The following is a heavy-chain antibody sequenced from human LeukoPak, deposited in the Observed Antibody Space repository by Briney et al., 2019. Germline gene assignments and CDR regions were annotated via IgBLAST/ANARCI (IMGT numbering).Heavy chain of an antibody. V-gene: IGHV3-23*01. J-gene: IGHJ4*02. Sequence: PGGSLRLSCAASGFTFSSYAMSWVRQAPGKGLEWVSGITGSGGTTYYADSVKGRFTISRDNSKNTLYLQMDSLRVEDTAIHYCASYDFWSGYSTLIDYWGQGTLVTVSS. CDR1: GFTFSSYA. CDR2: ITGSGGTT. D-gene: IGHD3-3*01. CDR3: ASYDFWSGYSTLIDY.